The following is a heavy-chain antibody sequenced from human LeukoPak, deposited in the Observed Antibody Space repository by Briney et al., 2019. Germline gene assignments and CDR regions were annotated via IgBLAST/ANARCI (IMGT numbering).Heavy chain of an antibody. CDR2: ISGSGGST. Sequence: GGSLRLSCAASGFTFSSYAMSWVRQAPGKGLEWVSAISGSGGSTYYADSVKGRFTISRDNSKNTLYLQMNSLRAEDTAVYYCAKAPILAVAGTGYFDYWGQGTLVTVSS. J-gene: IGHJ4*02. D-gene: IGHD6-19*01. V-gene: IGHV3-23*01. CDR3: AKAPILAVAGTGYFDY. CDR1: GFTFSSYA.